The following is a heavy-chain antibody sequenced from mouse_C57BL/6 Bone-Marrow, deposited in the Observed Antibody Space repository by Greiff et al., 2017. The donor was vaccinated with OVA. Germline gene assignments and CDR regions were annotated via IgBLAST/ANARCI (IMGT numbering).Heavy chain of an antibody. D-gene: IGHD1-1*01. V-gene: IGHV1-62-2*01. CDR1: GYTFTEYT. J-gene: IGHJ3*01. Sequence: VQLQQSGAELVKPGASVKLSCKASGYTFTEYTIHWVKQRSGQGLEWIGWFYPGSGRIKYNEKFKDKATLTADKSSSTVYMELSRFTSEDSAVYFCARHEGPYYYGSSTWFAYWGQGTLVTVSA. CDR3: ARHEGPYYYGSSTWFAY. CDR2: FYPGSGRI.